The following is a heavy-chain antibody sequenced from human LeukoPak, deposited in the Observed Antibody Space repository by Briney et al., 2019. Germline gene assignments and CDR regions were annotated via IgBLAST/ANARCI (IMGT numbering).Heavy chain of an antibody. J-gene: IGHJ4*02. V-gene: IGHV3-21*01. CDR2: ISSSGSYI. D-gene: IGHD2-2*01. CDR3: TRDVSKRISCYAF. Sequence: PGGSLRLSCAASGFTFCSYSMNWVRQAPGKGLEWVSSISSSGSYIYYADSVKGRFTISRDNAKSSVHLQMNSLRAEDTAVYYCTRDVSKRISCYAFWGQGTLVTVSS. CDR1: GFTFCSYS.